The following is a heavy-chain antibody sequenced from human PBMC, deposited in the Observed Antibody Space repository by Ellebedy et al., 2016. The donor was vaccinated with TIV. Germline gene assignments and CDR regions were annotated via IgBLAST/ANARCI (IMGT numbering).Heavy chain of an antibody. J-gene: IGHJ4*02. CDR3: AIEVGATAFDY. Sequence: ASVKVSXXASGYTFTGYYMHWVRQAPGQGLEWMGWINPNSGGTNYAQKFQGRVTMTRDTSISTAYMELSRLRSDDTAVYYCAIEVGATAFDYWGQGTLVTVSS. D-gene: IGHD1-26*01. CDR2: INPNSGGT. V-gene: IGHV1-2*02. CDR1: GYTFTGYY.